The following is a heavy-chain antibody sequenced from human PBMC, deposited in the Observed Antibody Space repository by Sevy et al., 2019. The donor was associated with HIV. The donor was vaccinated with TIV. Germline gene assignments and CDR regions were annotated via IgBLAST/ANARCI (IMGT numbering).Heavy chain of an antibody. CDR2: ISGSSSYI. Sequence: GGSLRLSCAASGFNFNIYSMNWVRQAPGKGLEWVSSISGSSSYIFYADSVKGRFTISRDNAKNSLYLQMNSLRAEDTAVYYCAKESLDGYYWGQGTLVTVSS. V-gene: IGHV3-21*04. D-gene: IGHD2-21*01. CDR1: GFNFNIYS. CDR3: AKESLDGYY. J-gene: IGHJ4*02.